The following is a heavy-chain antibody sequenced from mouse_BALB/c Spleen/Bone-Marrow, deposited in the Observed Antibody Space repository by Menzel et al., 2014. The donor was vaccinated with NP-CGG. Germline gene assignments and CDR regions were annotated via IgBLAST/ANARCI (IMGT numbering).Heavy chain of an antibody. CDR1: GFTFSSYA. Sequence: EVKLMESGGGLVKPGGSLKLSCAASGFTFSSYAMSWVRQTPEKRLEWVASISSGGSTYYPDSVKGRLAISRDNARNILYLQMSSLRSEDTAMYYCARGDYYGSSFYWYFDVWGAGTTVTVSS. D-gene: IGHD1-1*01. J-gene: IGHJ1*01. V-gene: IGHV5-6-5*01. CDR3: ARGDYYGSSFYWYFDV. CDR2: ISSGGST.